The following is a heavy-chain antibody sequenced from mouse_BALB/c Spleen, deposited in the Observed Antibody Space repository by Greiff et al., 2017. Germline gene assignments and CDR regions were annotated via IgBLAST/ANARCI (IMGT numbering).Heavy chain of an antibody. J-gene: IGHJ4*01. D-gene: IGHD2-4*01. CDR2: ILPGSGST. CDR3: ARYDYNAYYYAMDY. Sequence: VKLMESGAELMKPGASVKISCKATGYTFSSYWIEWVKQRPGHGLEWIGEILPGSGSTNYNEKFKGKATFTADTSSNTAYMQLSSLTSEDSAVYYCARYDYNAYYYAMDYWGQGTSVTVSS. V-gene: IGHV1-9*01. CDR1: GYTFSSYW.